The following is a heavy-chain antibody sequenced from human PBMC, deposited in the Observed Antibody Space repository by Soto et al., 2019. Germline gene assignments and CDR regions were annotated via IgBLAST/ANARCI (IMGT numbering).Heavy chain of an antibody. D-gene: IGHD3-22*01. J-gene: IGHJ3*02. Sequence: QVQLAESGGGVVQPGRSLTITCAASGFTLGTYGMHWVRQAPGKGLEWVAVILNDGGDKYYSDSVMGRFTISRDNSKNTLFLQMNSLRAEDTAVYFCAKEFFDSSGFYPSLDALDIWGQGTVVTVSS. CDR1: GFTLGTYG. CDR3: AKEFFDSSGFYPSLDALDI. V-gene: IGHV3-30*18. CDR2: ILNDGGDK.